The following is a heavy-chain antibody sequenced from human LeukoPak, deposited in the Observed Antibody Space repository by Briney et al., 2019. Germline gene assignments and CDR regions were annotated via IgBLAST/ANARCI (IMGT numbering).Heavy chain of an antibody. J-gene: IGHJ4*02. V-gene: IGHV3-43*01. CDR3: AKDGSVGHYFDY. D-gene: IGHD3-10*01. Sequence: PGGSLRLSCAASGFTFDDYTMHWVRHAPGMGLEWVSLISWDGGSTYYADSVRGRFTISRDNSKNSLYLQMNSLRTEDTALYYCAKDGSVGHYFDYWGQGTLVTVSS. CDR1: GFTFDDYT. CDR2: ISWDGGST.